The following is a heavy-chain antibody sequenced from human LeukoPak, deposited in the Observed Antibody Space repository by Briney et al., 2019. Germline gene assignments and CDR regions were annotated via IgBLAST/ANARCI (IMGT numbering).Heavy chain of an antibody. J-gene: IGHJ4*02. CDR1: GFTFRSYW. CDR3: ARVEYYFNY. V-gene: IGHV3-7*04. D-gene: IGHD5-24*01. CDR2: IKQDGSEK. Sequence: GGSLRLSCAASGFTFRSYWMSWVRHAPGKGLEWVANIKQDGSEKYYVDSVKGRFTISRDNAKNSLYLQMNSLRVEDTAVYYCARVEYYFNYWGQGTLVIVSS.